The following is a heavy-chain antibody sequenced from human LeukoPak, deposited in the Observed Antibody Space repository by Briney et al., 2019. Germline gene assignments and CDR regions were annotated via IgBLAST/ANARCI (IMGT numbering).Heavy chain of an antibody. D-gene: IGHD3-22*01. V-gene: IGHV1-2*02. J-gene: IGHJ3*02. CDR3: ARARSYYYDSSAEGSDAFDI. Sequence: ASVKVSCKASGYTFTGYYLHWVRQAPGQGLEWMGWINPNSGGTNYAQKFQGRVTMTRDTSISTAYMELSRLRSDDTAVYYCARARSYYYDSSAEGSDAFDIWGQGTMVTVSS. CDR2: INPNSGGT. CDR1: GYTFTGYY.